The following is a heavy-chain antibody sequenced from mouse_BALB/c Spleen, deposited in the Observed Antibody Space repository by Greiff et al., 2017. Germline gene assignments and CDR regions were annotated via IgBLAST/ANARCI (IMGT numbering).Heavy chain of an antibody. J-gene: IGHJ3*01. CDR3: TSELTGTWFAY. Sequence: VQLQQSGTVLARPGASVKMSCKASGYSFTSYWMHWVKQRPGQGLEWIGAIYPGNSDTSYNQKFKGKAKLTAVTSASTAYMELSSLTNEDSAVYYCTSELTGTWFAYWGQGTLVTVSA. CDR2: IYPGNSDT. CDR1: GYSFTSYW. D-gene: IGHD4-1*01. V-gene: IGHV1-5*01.